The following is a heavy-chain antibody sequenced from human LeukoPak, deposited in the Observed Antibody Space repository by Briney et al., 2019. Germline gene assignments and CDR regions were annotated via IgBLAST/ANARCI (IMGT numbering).Heavy chain of an antibody. CDR1: GYTFSSYG. Sequence: ASVTVSCKSSGYTFSSYGISWVRQAPGQGLEWMGWINTYNGNTDYAQKLQGRVTLTTDTSTSTAYMELRSLRSDDTAVYYCARDKTTVVTPGWFDPWGQGTLVTVSS. CDR2: INTYNGNT. D-gene: IGHD4-23*01. J-gene: IGHJ5*02. CDR3: ARDKTTVVTPGWFDP. V-gene: IGHV1-18*01.